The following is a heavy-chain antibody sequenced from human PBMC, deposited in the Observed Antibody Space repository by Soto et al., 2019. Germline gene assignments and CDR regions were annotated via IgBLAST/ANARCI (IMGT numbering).Heavy chain of an antibody. D-gene: IGHD6-13*01. V-gene: IGHV4-59*01. Sequence: PSETLSLTCTGSGGSISSYYWSWIRQPPGKGLEWIGYIYYSGSTNYNPSLKSRVTISVDTSKNQFSLKLSSVTAADTAVYYCAGSSSWYDWFDPWGQGTLVTVSS. CDR1: GGSISSYY. CDR2: IYYSGST. J-gene: IGHJ5*02. CDR3: AGSSSWYDWFDP.